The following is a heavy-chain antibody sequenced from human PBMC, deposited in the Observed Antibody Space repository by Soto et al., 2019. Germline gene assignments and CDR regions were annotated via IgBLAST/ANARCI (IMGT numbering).Heavy chain of an antibody. CDR3: ARLRFGCTNGICFDY. CDR2: IYPGDSDT. Sequence: PGESLKIYCKGSGDSFTSHWIGWVRQMPGKGLEWMGIIYPGDSDTRYSPSFQGQVTISADKSINTAYLQWSSLKASDTAMYYCARLRFGCTNGICFDYWGQGTLVTVSS. D-gene: IGHD2-8*01. CDR1: GDSFTSHW. J-gene: IGHJ4*02. V-gene: IGHV5-51*01.